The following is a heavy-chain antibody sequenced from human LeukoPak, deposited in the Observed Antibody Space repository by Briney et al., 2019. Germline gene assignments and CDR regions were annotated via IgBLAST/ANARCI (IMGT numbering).Heavy chain of an antibody. Sequence: PGGSLRLSCVASGFAFNTYNMNWVRQAPGKGLEWVSSITSSSSYIYYADSVKGRFTISRDNAKNSLYLQMNSLRAEDTAVYYCARGDCSGGSCYLSLTTIDYWGQGTLVTVSS. CDR1: GFAFNTYN. CDR3: ARGDCSGGSCYLSLTTIDY. J-gene: IGHJ4*02. CDR2: ITSSSSYI. V-gene: IGHV3-21*01. D-gene: IGHD2-15*01.